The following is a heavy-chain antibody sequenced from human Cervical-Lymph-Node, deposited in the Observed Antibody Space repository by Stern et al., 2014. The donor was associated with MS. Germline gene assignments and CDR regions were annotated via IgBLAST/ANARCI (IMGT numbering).Heavy chain of an antibody. J-gene: IGHJ6*02. CDR2: IRNKANNYAT. V-gene: IGHV3-73*01. Sequence: EVQLVESGGGLVQPGGSLTLSCAASGLIFSGSAMHWVRTASGKGLEWIGHIRNKANNYATAYGASVKGRFTISRDDSKNTAYLQMNSLRTEDTAVYYCTRRRFGMDVWGQGTSVTVSS. CDR3: TRRRFGMDV. CDR1: GLIFSGSA.